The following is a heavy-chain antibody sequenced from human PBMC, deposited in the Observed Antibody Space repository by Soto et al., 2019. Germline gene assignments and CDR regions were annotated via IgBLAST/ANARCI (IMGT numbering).Heavy chain of an antibody. Sequence: VASVKVSCKASGYTFTGCYMHWVRQAPGQGLEWMGWINPNSGGTNYAQKFQGRVTMTRDTSISTAYMELSRLRSDDTAVYYCARGDLYSNYLYNWFDPWGQGTLVTVSS. CDR3: ARGDLYSNYLYNWFDP. J-gene: IGHJ5*02. D-gene: IGHD4-4*01. CDR1: GYTFTGCY. CDR2: INPNSGGT. V-gene: IGHV1-2*02.